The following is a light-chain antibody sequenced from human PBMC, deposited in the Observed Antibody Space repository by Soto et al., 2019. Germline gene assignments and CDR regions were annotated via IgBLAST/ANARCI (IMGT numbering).Light chain of an antibody. CDR3: SSYASSSTVV. V-gene: IGLV2-14*01. CDR1: SSDVGAYNY. CDR2: DVT. J-gene: IGLJ2*01. Sequence: QSALTQPASVSGSPGQSITISCTGTSSDVGAYNYVSWYQPHPGKAPKLMICDVTYRPSGVSNRFSGSKSGNTASLTISGLQAEDEADYYCSSYASSSTVVFGGGTKLTVL.